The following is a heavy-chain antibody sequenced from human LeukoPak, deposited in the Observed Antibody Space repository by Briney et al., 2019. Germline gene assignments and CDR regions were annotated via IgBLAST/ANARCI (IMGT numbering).Heavy chain of an antibody. CDR2: INPSGGRT. D-gene: IGHD5-24*01. J-gene: IGHJ4*02. Sequence: ASVKVSCKASRYTFTNYYVHWVRQAQGQGLEWMGMINPSGGRTNYAQKFQGRVTMTRDTSTSTVSMELSSLRSEDTAVYYCARSRDGYSHIKYWGQGTLVTVSS. CDR3: ARSRDGYSHIKY. V-gene: IGHV1-46*01. CDR1: RYTFTNYY.